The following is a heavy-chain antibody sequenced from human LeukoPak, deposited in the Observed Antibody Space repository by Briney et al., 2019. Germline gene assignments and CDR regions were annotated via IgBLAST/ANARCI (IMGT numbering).Heavy chain of an antibody. CDR2: ISSSSSTI. V-gene: IGHV3-48*02. J-gene: IGHJ5*02. CDR1: GFTFSSYS. CDR3: ARDRDDILTGYPWFDP. Sequence: GGSLGLSCAASGFTFSSYSMNWVRQAPGKGLEWVSYISSSSSTIYYADSVKGRFTISRDNAKNSLYLQMNSLRDEDTAVYYCARDRDDILTGYPWFDPWGQGTLVTVSS. D-gene: IGHD3-9*01.